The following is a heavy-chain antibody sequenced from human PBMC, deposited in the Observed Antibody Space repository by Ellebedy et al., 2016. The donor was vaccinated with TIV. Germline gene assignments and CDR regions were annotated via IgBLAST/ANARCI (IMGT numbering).Heavy chain of an antibody. CDR2: IIPIFGTP. D-gene: IGHD1-26*01. J-gene: IGHJ4*02. CDR1: GGTFSSYG. Sequence: SVKVSCXASGGTFSSYGISWVRQAPGQGLEWMGGIIPIFGTPIYAQNFQGRVTITADESTTTAYMELSSLRFEDMAVYYCARGSREWDLMSYFDYWGRGTLVTVSS. V-gene: IGHV1-69*13. CDR3: ARGSREWDLMSYFDY.